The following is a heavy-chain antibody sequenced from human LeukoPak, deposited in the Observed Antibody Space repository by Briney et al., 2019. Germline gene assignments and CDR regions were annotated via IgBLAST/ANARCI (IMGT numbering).Heavy chain of an antibody. Sequence: SETLSLTCTVSGGSISSNAYYWAWIRQPPGKGLEWIGSIYYSGSTYYNPSLKSRVTLSVDTSKNQFSLKLSSVTAADTAVYYCARHPSPFYGSGSYGMDVWGQGTTVTVSS. CDR2: IYYSGST. CDR1: GGSISSNAYY. CDR3: ARHPSPFYGSGSYGMDV. J-gene: IGHJ6*02. V-gene: IGHV4-39*01. D-gene: IGHD3-10*01.